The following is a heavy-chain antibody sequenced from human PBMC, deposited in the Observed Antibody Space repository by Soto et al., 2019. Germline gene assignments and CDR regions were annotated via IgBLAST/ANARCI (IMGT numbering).Heavy chain of an antibody. D-gene: IGHD1-7*01. CDR3: ARPLIGNTIDL. V-gene: IGHV1-46*01. Sequence: SVKVSCKASGYTFFKYFIHWVRQAPGQGLEWIGIINPSRGSATYGPIFQGRVSLTTDMPTSTVYMELSSLRSEDTAIYYCARPLIGNTIDLWGQGT. CDR2: INPSRGSA. CDR1: GYTFFKYF. J-gene: IGHJ3*01.